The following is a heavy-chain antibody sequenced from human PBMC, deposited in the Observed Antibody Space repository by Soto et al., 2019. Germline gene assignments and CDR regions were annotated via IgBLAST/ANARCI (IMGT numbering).Heavy chain of an antibody. V-gene: IGHV3-23*01. D-gene: IGHD3-10*01. CDR1: GFTFGSYA. J-gene: IGHJ6*02. Sequence: PGGSLRLSCAASGFTFGSYAMSWVRQAPGKXLEWVSAISGSGGSTYYADSVKGRFTISRDNSKNTLYLQMNSLRAEDTAVYYCAKDQFFSGSGSYYEAPYGMDVWGQGTTVTVFS. CDR3: AKDQFFSGSGSYYEAPYGMDV. CDR2: ISGSGGST.